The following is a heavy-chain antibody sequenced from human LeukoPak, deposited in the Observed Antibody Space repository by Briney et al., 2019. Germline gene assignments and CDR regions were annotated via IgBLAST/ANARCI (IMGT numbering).Heavy chain of an antibody. Sequence: GSLRLSCSASGFYFSTYWMSWVRPAPGEGLEWVANIKQDGSEKYYVDSVKGRFTISRDNAKNSLYLQMNSLRAEDTAMYYCARDSAGNDYWGQGTLVTVSS. CDR2: IKQDGSEK. V-gene: IGHV3-7*01. CDR3: ARDSAGNDY. J-gene: IGHJ4*02. CDR1: GFYFSTYW. D-gene: IGHD6-13*01.